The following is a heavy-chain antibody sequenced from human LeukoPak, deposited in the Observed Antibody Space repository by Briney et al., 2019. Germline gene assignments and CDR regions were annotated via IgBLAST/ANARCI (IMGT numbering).Heavy chain of an antibody. CDR1: GYTFTSYG. J-gene: IGHJ4*02. CDR3: ARGFWSGYYREPLKYYFDY. V-gene: IGHV1-18*01. Sequence: GASVKVSCKASGYTFTSYGISWVRQAPGQGLEWMGWISAYNGNTNYAQKLQGRVTMTTDTSTSTAYMELRSLRSDDTAVYYCARGFWSGYYREPLKYYFDYWGQGTLVTVSS. D-gene: IGHD3-3*01. CDR2: ISAYNGNT.